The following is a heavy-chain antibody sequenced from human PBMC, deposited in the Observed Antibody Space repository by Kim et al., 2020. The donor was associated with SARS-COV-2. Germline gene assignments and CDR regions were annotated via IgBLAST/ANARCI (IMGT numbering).Heavy chain of an antibody. CDR1: GFTFSDLA. Sequence: GGSLRLSCAASGFTFSDLALSWVRQAPGKGPEWVSAISGSGDITYSADSAKVRFTISSDNSRYTLDLQMNSLSADNTAASYCSCTGLGYGGQGTVLTFS. J-gene: IGHJ4*02. D-gene: IGHD3-10*02. CDR3: SCTGLGY. CDR2: ISGSGDIT. V-gene: IGHV3-23*01.